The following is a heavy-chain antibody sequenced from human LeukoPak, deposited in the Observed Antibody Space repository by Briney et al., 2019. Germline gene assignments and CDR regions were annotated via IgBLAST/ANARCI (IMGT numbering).Heavy chain of an antibody. D-gene: IGHD4-17*01. J-gene: IGHJ4*02. CDR2: INSDGSST. CDR3: ATVTVTTAFDY. Sequence: KPGGSLRLSCAASGFTFSSYWMHWVRQAPGKGLVWVSRINSDGSSTSYAESVKGRFTISRDNAKNTLYLQMNSLRAEDTAVYYCATVTVTTAFDYWSQGTLVTVSS. CDR1: GFTFSSYW. V-gene: IGHV3-74*01.